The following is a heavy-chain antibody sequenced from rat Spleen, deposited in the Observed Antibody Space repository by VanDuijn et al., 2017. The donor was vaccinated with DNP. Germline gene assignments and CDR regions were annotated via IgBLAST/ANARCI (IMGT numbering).Heavy chain of an antibody. CDR2: VNSAGST. CDR1: GYSITSSYR. Sequence: EVQLQESGPGLVKPSQSLSLTCSVTGYSITSSYRWNWIRKFPGNKLEWMGSVNSAGSTNYNPSLKSRISINRDISKNQLFLQVNSVTTEDTATYYCARWPGYNPPYAMDAWGQGTSVTVSS. J-gene: IGHJ4*01. CDR3: ARWPGYNPPYAMDA. D-gene: IGHD1-4*01. V-gene: IGHV3-3*01.